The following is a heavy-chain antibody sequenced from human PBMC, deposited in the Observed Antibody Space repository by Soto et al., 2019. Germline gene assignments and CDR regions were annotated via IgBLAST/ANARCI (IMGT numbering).Heavy chain of an antibody. CDR3: ARDLGYYDSGSYSNYYYGMDV. Sequence: QVQLVESGGGVVQPGRSLRLSCAASGFTFSSYAMHWVRQAPGKGLEWVAIISYDGSNKYYADYVKGRFTISRDNSKNTLYLQMNSLGAEDTAVYYCARDLGYYDSGSYSNYYYGMDVWGQGTTVTVSS. V-gene: IGHV3-30-3*01. D-gene: IGHD3-10*01. CDR2: ISYDGSNK. CDR1: GFTFSSYA. J-gene: IGHJ6*02.